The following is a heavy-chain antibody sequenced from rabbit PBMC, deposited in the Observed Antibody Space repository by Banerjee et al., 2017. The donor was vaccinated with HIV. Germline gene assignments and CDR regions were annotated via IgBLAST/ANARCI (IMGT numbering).Heavy chain of an antibody. D-gene: IGHD1-1*01. J-gene: IGHJ4*01. CDR1: GFSFSNKHV. V-gene: IGHV1S45*01. Sequence: QEQLEESGGDLVKPEGSLTLTCTASGFSFSNKHVMCWVRQAPGKGLEWIACIYVGSSGSTYYASWAKGRFTISKTSSTTVTLQMTSLTAADTATYFCAGTYDSSGDWGLWGPGTLVTVS. CDR2: IYVGSSGST. CDR3: AGTYDSSGDWGL.